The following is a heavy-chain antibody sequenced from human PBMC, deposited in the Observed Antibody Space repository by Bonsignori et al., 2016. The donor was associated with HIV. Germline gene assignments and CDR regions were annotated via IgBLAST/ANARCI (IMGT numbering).Heavy chain of an antibody. Sequence: WIRQPPGKGLEWIGYIYYSGSTYYNPSLKSRVTISVDTSKNQFSLKLSSVTAADTAVYYCARERPADHPFHYYYYMDVWGKGTTVTVSS. J-gene: IGHJ6*03. D-gene: IGHD2-2*01. CDR3: ARERPADHPFHYYYYMDV. CDR2: IYYSGST. V-gene: IGHV4-30-4*01.